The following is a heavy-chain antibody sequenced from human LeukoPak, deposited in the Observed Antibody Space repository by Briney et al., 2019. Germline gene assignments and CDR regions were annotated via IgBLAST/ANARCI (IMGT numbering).Heavy chain of an antibody. CDR3: AREERDIVATLDY. CDR1: GYTFTGYY. Sequence: GVSVKVSCKASGYTFTGYYMHWVRQAPGQGLEWMGWINPNSGGTNYAQKFQGRVTMTRDTSISTAYMELSRLRSDDTAVYYCAREERDIVATLDYWGQGTLVTVSS. D-gene: IGHD5-12*01. J-gene: IGHJ4*02. CDR2: INPNSGGT. V-gene: IGHV1-2*02.